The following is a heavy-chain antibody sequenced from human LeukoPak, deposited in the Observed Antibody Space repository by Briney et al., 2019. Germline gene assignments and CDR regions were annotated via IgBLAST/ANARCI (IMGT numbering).Heavy chain of an antibody. CDR2: ISYDGSKK. Sequence: PGGSLRLSCAASGFTFSSYAMHWVRQAPGKGLEWVAVISYDGSKKYYADSVKGRFTISRDNSKNTLYLQMNSLRAEDTAVYYCARARIIAAAGYFDYWGQGTLVTVSS. V-gene: IGHV3-30*04. CDR1: GFTFSSYA. J-gene: IGHJ4*02. CDR3: ARARIIAAAGYFDY. D-gene: IGHD6-13*01.